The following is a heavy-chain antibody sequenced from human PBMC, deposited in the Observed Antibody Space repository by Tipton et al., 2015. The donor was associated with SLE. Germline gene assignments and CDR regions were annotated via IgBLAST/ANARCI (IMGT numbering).Heavy chain of an antibody. CDR3: AKGGGMSGSGRKDWFDP. V-gene: IGHV3-9*01. CDR2: ISWNRGSI. J-gene: IGHJ5*02. CDR1: GFTFDDYA. D-gene: IGHD3-10*01. Sequence: SLRLSCAASGFTFDDYAMHWVRQAPGKGLEWVSGISWNRGSIGYADSVKGRFTISRDNAKNSLYLQMNSLRAEDTALYYCAKGGGMSGSGRKDWFDPWGQGTLVTVSS.